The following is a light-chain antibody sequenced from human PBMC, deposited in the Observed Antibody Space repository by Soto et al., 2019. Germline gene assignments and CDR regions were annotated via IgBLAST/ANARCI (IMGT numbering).Light chain of an antibody. CDR2: INSGGSH. Sequence: QLVVTQSPSASGSLGASVKLTCTLSSGHSLYPIAWHQQRPQKGPRYLMKINSGGSHNKGDGIPDRFSGSSSGAERYLTISSLQSEDEAVYYCQTWGTDVVFGGGTKLTVL. CDR3: QTWGTDVV. J-gene: IGLJ3*02. V-gene: IGLV4-69*01. CDR1: SGHSLYP.